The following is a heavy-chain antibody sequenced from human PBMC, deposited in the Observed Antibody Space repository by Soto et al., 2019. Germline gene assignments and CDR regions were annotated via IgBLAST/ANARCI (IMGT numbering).Heavy chain of an antibody. CDR3: AKDVSSRRWFDP. V-gene: IGHV4-4*07. Sequence: QVQLQESGPGLVKPSETPSLTCAVSGASIKSYHWSWIRQPAGKGLEWVGRVRHTGDTNYNPSLKSRVTMTMDTSRNEISLKMTSVTAADTAVYFCAKDVSSRRWFDPWGQGVLVIVSS. CDR2: VRHTGDT. CDR1: GASIKSYH. J-gene: IGHJ5*02.